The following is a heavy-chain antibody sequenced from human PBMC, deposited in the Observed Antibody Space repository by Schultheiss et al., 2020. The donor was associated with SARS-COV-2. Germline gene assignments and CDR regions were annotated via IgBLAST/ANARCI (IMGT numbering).Heavy chain of an antibody. J-gene: IGHJ5*02. Sequence: SETLSLTCTVSGDSISSSNYYWGWIRQPPGKGLEWIGSIYYSGSTNYNPSLKSRVTISVDKSKNQFSLKLSSVTAADTALYYCARRTVTDTNWFDPWGQGTLVTVSS. D-gene: IGHD4-11*01. CDR2: IYYSGST. CDR3: ARRTVTDTNWFDP. V-gene: IGHV4-39*07. CDR1: GDSISSSNYY.